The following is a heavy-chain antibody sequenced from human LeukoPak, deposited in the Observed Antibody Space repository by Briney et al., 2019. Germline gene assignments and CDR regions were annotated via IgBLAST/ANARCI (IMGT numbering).Heavy chain of an antibody. CDR2: ISGGGGST. CDR3: AKSSYYDSSGYYREYYFDH. J-gene: IGHJ4*02. D-gene: IGHD3-22*01. Sequence: GGSLRLSCAASGFTFSSYGMTWVRQAPGKGLEWVSSISGGGGSTNYADSVKGRFTISRDNSKNTLYLQMNSLRAEDTVVYYCAKSSYYDSSGYYREYYFDHWGQGTLVTVSS. V-gene: IGHV3-23*01. CDR1: GFTFSSYG.